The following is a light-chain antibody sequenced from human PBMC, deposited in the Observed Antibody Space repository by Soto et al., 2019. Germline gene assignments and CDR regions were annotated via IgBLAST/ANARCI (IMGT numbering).Light chain of an antibody. CDR1: SSNIGNNY. J-gene: IGLJ2*01. CDR3: GTWETSLRAGV. Sequence: QSVLTQPPSVSAAPGQRVTISCSGSSSNIGNNYVSWYQQLPGTAPKLLMSANDQRPSGIPDRFSGSKSGTSATLGITGLQTGDEAVYYCGTWETSLRAGVFGGGTKLTVL. CDR2: AND. V-gene: IGLV1-51*01.